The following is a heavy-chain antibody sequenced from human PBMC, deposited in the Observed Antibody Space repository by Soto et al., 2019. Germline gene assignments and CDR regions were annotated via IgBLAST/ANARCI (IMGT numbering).Heavy chain of an antibody. Sequence: QVQLVQSGAEMKKPGSSVKVSCQSSVGTFNTYAMNWVRQAPGQGPEWMGDISPMFGAANYAPKFQGRGTITADESTGTSYMQLSSLTSEDTALYFCAREVQVHTPAFVYWGQGTLVTVSS. CDR3: AREVQVHTPAFVY. CDR1: VGTFNTYA. CDR2: ISPMFGAA. J-gene: IGHJ4*02. D-gene: IGHD3-10*01. V-gene: IGHV1-69*19.